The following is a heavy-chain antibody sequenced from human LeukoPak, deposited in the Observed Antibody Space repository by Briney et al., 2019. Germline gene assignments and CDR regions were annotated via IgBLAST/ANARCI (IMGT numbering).Heavy chain of an antibody. J-gene: IGHJ4*02. CDR1: GGTFSSYA. CDR3: ARVGIAAAGLIDY. CDR2: IIPILGIA. Sequence: SVKISCKASGGTFSSYAISWVRQAPGQGLEWMGRIIPILGIANYAQKFQGRVTITADKSTSTAYMELSSLRSEDTAVYYCARVGIAAAGLIDYWGQGTLVTVSS. V-gene: IGHV1-69*04. D-gene: IGHD6-13*01.